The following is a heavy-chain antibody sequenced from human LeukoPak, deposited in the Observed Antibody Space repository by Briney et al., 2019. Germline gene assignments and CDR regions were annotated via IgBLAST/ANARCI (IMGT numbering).Heavy chain of an antibody. CDR3: ARSQYCSGGSCYQDY. CDR1: GFTFSSYA. CDR2: ISVSGSRI. J-gene: IGHJ4*02. V-gene: IGHV3-23*01. Sequence: GGSLRLSCAASGFTFSSYAMSWVRQAPGKGLEWVSDISVSGSRIYYADSVKGRFTISRDNAKNTLYLQVNSLRAEDTAVYYCARSQYCSGGSCYQDYWGQGTLVTVSS. D-gene: IGHD2-15*01.